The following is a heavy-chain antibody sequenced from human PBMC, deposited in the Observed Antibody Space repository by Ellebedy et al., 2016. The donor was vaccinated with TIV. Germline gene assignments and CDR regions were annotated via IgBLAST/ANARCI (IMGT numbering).Heavy chain of an antibody. J-gene: IGHJ5*01. CDR2: IKHDGSEK. CDR3: VKDGAYSSGYYYPNFNWFDS. V-gene: IGHV3-7*01. D-gene: IGHD3-22*01. CDR1: GFTFSSHW. Sequence: GESLKISXAASGFTFSSHWMSWLRQAPGKGLEWVANIKHDGSEKYYVDSVKGRFTISRDNVENSLYLQMHSLRAEDTAIYYCVKDGAYSSGYYYPNFNWFDSWGQGIFVTVSS.